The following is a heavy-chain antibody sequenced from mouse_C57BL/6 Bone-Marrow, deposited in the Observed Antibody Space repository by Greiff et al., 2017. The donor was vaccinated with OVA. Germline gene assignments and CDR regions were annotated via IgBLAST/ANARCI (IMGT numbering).Heavy chain of an antibody. D-gene: IGHD2-4*01. CDR1: GFTFSDYG. Sequence: EVQLMESGGGLVQPGGSLKLSCAASGFTFSDYGMAWVRQAPRKGPEWVAFISNLAYSIYYADTVTGRFTIARENAKNTLYLEMSSLRSEDTAMYYCARQDYDYLFAYWGQGTLVTVSA. V-gene: IGHV5-15*01. CDR2: ISNLAYSI. CDR3: ARQDYDYLFAY. J-gene: IGHJ3*01.